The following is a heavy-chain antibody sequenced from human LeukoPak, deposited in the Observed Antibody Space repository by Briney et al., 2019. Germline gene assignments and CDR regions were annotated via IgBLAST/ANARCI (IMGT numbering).Heavy chain of an antibody. CDR2: INPNSGGT. D-gene: IGHD2-2*02. CDR3: AREGSTSCYTD. CDR1: GGTFSSYA. J-gene: IGHJ4*02. V-gene: IGHV1-2*02. Sequence: ASVKVSCKASGGTFSSYAISWVRQAPGQGLEWMGWINPNSGGTNYAQKFQGRVTMTRDTSISTAYMELSRLRSDDTAVYYCAREGSTSCYTDWGQGTLVTVSS.